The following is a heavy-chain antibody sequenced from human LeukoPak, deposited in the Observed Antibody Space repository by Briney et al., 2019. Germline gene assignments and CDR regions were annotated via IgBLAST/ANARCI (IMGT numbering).Heavy chain of an antibody. CDR2: IYYSGSI. CDR1: GGSISSSVYY. CDR3: AGGTTYAMDV. J-gene: IGHJ6*02. Sequence: SETLSLTCTVSGGSISSSVYYWGWIRQPPGTGLDWLGSIYYSGSIYYNPSLKSRVTISVDTSKNQFSLKLSSVTAADTAVYYCAGGTTYAMDVWGQGTTVTVSS. V-gene: IGHV4-39*01. D-gene: IGHD1-7*01.